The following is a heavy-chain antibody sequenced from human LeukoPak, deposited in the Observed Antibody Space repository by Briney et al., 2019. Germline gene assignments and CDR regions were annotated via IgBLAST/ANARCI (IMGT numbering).Heavy chain of an antibody. D-gene: IGHD3-22*01. CDR1: GYTFTSYG. CDR3: ALPEKGLDYYDSSGRFDY. J-gene: IGHJ4*02. Sequence: ASVKVSCKASGYTFTSYGISWVRQAPGQGLEWMGWISAYNGNTNYAQKLQGRVTMTTDTSTSTAYMELSSLRSEDTAVYYCALPEKGLDYYDSSGRFDYWGQGTLVTVSS. V-gene: IGHV1-18*01. CDR2: ISAYNGNT.